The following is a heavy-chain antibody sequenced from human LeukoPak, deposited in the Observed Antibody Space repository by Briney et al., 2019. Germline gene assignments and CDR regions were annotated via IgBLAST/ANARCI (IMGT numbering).Heavy chain of an antibody. Sequence: PGGSLRLSCAASGFTFSSYWMHWVRHAPGKGLVWVSRINSDGSSTSYADSVEGRFTISRDNAKNTLYLQMNSLRAEDTAVYYCARDYYGDYEDYFDYWGQGTLVTVSS. D-gene: IGHD4-17*01. V-gene: IGHV3-74*01. CDR2: INSDGSST. CDR3: ARDYYGDYEDYFDY. CDR1: GFTFSSYW. J-gene: IGHJ4*02.